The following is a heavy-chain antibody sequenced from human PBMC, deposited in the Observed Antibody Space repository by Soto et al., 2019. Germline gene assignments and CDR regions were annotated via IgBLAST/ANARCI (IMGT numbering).Heavy chain of an antibody. CDR1: GYTFTSYG. V-gene: IGHV1-18*01. CDR3: ARDACSGGSCYKGSAFDI. D-gene: IGHD2-15*01. J-gene: IGHJ3*02. CDR2: ISAYNGNT. Sequence: QVQLVQSGAEVKKPGASVKVSCKASGYTFTSYGISWVRQAPGQGLEWMGWISAYNGNTNYAQKLQGRVTMTTDTSTSTAYMELRSLRSDDTAVCYCARDACSGGSCYKGSAFDIWGQGTMVTVSS.